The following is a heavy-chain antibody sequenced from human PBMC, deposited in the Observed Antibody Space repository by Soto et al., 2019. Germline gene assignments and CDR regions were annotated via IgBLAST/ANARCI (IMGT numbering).Heavy chain of an antibody. V-gene: IGHV3-30-3*01. CDR3: ARGPSSLTRFDY. CDR2: ISYDGSNK. J-gene: IGHJ4*02. D-gene: IGHD2-2*01. CDR1: GFTFSSYA. Sequence: GGSLRLSCAASGFTFSSYAMHWVRQAPGKGLEWVAGISYDGSNKYYADSVKGRFTISRDNSKNTLYLQMNSLRAEDTAVFYCARGPSSLTRFDYWGQGTRVTVSS.